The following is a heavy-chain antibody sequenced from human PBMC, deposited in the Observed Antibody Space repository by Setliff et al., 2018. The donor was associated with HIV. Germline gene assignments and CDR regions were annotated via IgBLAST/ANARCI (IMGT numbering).Heavy chain of an antibody. CDR3: AREGITGTTLHPY. V-gene: IGHV3-74*01. Sequence: GGSLRLSCAAPGLTFKNYWIHWVRQAPGKGLVWVSRINADSSSTTYADSVKGRFTIFRDNAKNTLYLQMNSLRTEDTAVYYCAREGITGTTLHPYWGQGTLVTVSS. CDR2: INADSSST. J-gene: IGHJ4*02. CDR1: GLTFKNYW. D-gene: IGHD1-7*01.